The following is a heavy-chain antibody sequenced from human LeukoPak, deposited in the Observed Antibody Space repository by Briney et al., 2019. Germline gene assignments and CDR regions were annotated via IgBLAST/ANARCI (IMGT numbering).Heavy chain of an antibody. Sequence: SETLSLTCTVSGGSISNYYWSWIRQPPGKGLEWIGYIYYSGSTNYNPSLKSRVTISVDTSKKQFSLKLSSVTAPDTAVYYCARHEDRNWYFDHWGQGTLVTVSS. D-gene: IGHD1-1*01. CDR1: GGSISNYY. J-gene: IGHJ4*02. V-gene: IGHV4-59*08. CDR3: ARHEDRNWYFDH. CDR2: IYYSGST.